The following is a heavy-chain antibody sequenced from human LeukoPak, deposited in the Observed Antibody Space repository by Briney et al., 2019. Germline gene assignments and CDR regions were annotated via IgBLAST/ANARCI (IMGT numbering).Heavy chain of an antibody. CDR1: GFTFSSYG. Sequence: GGSLRLSCAASGFTFSSYGMHWVRQAPGKGLEWVAFIRYDGSNKYYADSVKGRFTISRDNSKNTLYLQMNSLRAEDTAVYYCGPPVFRVQLSSSVAGYWGQGTLVTVSS. V-gene: IGHV3-30*02. CDR2: IRYDGSNK. J-gene: IGHJ4*02. CDR3: GPPVFRVQLSSSVAGY. D-gene: IGHD1-1*01.